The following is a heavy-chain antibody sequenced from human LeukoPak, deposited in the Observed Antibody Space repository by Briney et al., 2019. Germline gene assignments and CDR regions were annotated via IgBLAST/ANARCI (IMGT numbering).Heavy chain of an antibody. CDR2: IRYDGSNK. J-gene: IGHJ4*02. V-gene: IGHV3-30*02. CDR1: GFTFSSYG. Sequence: GGSLRLSCAASGFTFSSYGMHWVRQAPGKGLEWVALIRYDGSNKYYADSVKGRFTISRDNSKNTLYLQMNSLRAEDTAVYYCAKDRYYDILTGYIDYWGQGTLVTVSS. D-gene: IGHD3-9*01. CDR3: AKDRYYDILTGYIDY.